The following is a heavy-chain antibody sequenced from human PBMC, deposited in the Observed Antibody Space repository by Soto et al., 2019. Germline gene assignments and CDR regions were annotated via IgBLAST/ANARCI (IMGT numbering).Heavy chain of an antibody. CDR3: ARVGGDSYYYDSSGYSRQVGAFDI. V-gene: IGHV1-18*01. CDR1: GYTFTSYG. J-gene: IGHJ3*02. Sequence: ASVKVSCKASGYTFTSYGISWVRQAPGQGLEWMGWISAYNGNTNYAQKLQGRVTMTTDTSTSTAYMELRSMRSDDTAVYYCARVGGDSYYYDSSGYSRQVGAFDIWGQGTMVTVSS. CDR2: ISAYNGNT. D-gene: IGHD3-22*01.